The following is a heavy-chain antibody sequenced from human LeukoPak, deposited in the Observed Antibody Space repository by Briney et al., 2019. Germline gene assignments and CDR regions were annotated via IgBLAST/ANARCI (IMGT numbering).Heavy chain of an antibody. CDR2: VSVSGATT. Sequence: GGSLRLSCVASGFTFSSFAMSWVRQAPGRGLEWISGVSVSGATTNHADSVKGRFTISRDNSKNTLYLQMNSLRAEDTAVYYCAKDLYGEYGDYWGQGTLVTVSS. V-gene: IGHV3-23*01. J-gene: IGHJ4*02. CDR1: GFTFSSFA. CDR3: AKDLYGEYGDY. D-gene: IGHD4-17*01.